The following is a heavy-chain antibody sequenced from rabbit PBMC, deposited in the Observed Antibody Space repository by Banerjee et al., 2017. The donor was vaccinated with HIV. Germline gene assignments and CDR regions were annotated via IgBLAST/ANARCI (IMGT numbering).Heavy chain of an antibody. D-gene: IGHD4-1*01. Sequence: QEQLEESGGDLVKPEGSLTLTCTASAFSFSNKYVMCWVRQAPGKGLEWIACINTSSGNTVYASWAKGRFTISKSTSLNTVTLQMTNLTGADTATYFCARDGSGWGANFNLWGPGTLVTVS. CDR2: INTSSGNT. CDR1: AFSFSNKYV. V-gene: IGHV1S45*01. J-gene: IGHJ4*01. CDR3: ARDGSGWGANFNL.